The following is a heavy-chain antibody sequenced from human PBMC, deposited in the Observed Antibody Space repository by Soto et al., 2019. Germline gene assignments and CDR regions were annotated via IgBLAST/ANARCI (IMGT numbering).Heavy chain of an antibody. CDR1: GFGLIDFA. D-gene: IGHD6-13*01. J-gene: IGHJ4*02. CDR3: AKSFSSNWYDYFNS. Sequence: EVDLVESGGGLGQPGGSLRLSCVASGFGLIDFAMSWVRQAPGKGLQWVSAISGSGSDTYYADSVKGRFTISRDTSKNTLYLQMNNLRAEDTALYYCAKSFSSNWYDYFNSWGQGSLVTVSS. V-gene: IGHV3-23*04. CDR2: ISGSGSDT.